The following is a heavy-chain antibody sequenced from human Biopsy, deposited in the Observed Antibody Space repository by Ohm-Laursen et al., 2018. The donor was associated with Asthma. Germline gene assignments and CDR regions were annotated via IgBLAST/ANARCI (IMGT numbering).Heavy chain of an antibody. D-gene: IGHD3-9*01. CDR1: GFTFSSYA. J-gene: IGHJ4*02. CDR3: AKDRDYDILTGPPGFDY. Sequence: GSLRLSCTASGFTFSSYAMSWVRQAPGKGLEWVSAISGSGGSTYYADSVKGRFTISRDNSKNTLYLQMNSLRAEDTAVYYCAKDRDYDILTGPPGFDYWGQGTRVTVSS. CDR2: ISGSGGST. V-gene: IGHV3-23*01.